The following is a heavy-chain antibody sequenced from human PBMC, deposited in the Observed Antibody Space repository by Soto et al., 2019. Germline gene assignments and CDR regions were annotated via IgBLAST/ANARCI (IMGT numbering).Heavy chain of an antibody. D-gene: IGHD3-22*01. J-gene: IGHJ6*02. V-gene: IGHV3-23*01. CDR3: ARHEYYYDSYYYYGMDV. Sequence: GGSLRLSCAASGFTFSSYAMSWVRQAPGKGLEWVSAISGSGGSTYYADSVKGRFTISRDNSKNTLYLQMNSLRAEDTAVYYCARHEYYYDSYYYYGMDVWGQGTTVTVSS. CDR1: GFTFSSYA. CDR2: ISGSGGST.